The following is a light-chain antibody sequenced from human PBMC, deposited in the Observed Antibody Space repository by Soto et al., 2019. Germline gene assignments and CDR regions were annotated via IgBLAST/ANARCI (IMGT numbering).Light chain of an antibody. V-gene: IGLV2-8*01. CDR1: SSDVGGYNY. CDR2: EVD. CDR3: SSYAGSNILV. J-gene: IGLJ2*01. Sequence: QSALTQPPSASGSPGQSVTISCTGTSSDVGGYNYVSWYQHHPGKAPKLIISEVDKRPSGVRDRFSGSKSGNTASLTVSGLQAEDEAHYYCSSYAGSNILVFGGGTKLTVL.